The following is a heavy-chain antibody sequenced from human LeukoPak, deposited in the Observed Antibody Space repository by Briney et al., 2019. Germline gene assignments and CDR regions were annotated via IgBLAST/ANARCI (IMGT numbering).Heavy chain of an antibody. D-gene: IGHD4/OR15-4a*01. CDR2: INHGVST. Sequence: SETLSLTCAAYGGSLSGYYWSWIRQSPGKGLEWIGEINHGVSTNYNPSLKSRVTMSVDTSKNHFSLKLSSVTAADTAVYFCAREGRMSMGIEYWGQGTLVSVSS. V-gene: IGHV4-34*01. CDR1: GGSLSGYY. J-gene: IGHJ4*02. CDR3: AREGRMSMGIEY.